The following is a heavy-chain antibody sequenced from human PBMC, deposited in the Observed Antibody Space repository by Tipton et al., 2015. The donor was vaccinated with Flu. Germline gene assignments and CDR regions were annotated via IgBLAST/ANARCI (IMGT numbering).Heavy chain of an antibody. D-gene: IGHD5-12*01. CDR3: AKEVATITTVAGGMDV. V-gene: IGHV3-21*04. J-gene: IGHJ6*02. CDR2: ISSSGNYI. Sequence: QLVQSGGGLVKPGGSLRLSCAASGFIFSSYSMNWVRQAPGKGLEWVSSISSSGNYIYYADSVKGRFTISRDHAKNSLYLQMSSLRAEDTAVYYCAKEVATITTVAGGMDVWGQGTTVTVSS. CDR1: GFIFSSYS.